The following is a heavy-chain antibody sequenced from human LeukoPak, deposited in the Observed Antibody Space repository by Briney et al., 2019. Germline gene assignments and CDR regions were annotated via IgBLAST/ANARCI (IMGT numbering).Heavy chain of an antibody. CDR3: TKDLAGYFYYYMDV. V-gene: IGHV3-23*01. J-gene: IGHJ6*03. Sequence: HPGGSLRLSCAASGFTFSNYAMSWVGRAPGKGLEWVSAISGSGSSTYSADSVKGRFTTSRDNSRNTLFLQMNSLRVGDTAVYYCTKDLAGYFYYYMDVWGKGTTVTVSS. CDR2: ISGSGSST. CDR1: GFTFSNYA.